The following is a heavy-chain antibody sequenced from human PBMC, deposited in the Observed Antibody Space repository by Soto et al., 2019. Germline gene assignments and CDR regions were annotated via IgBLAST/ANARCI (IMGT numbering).Heavy chain of an antibody. J-gene: IGHJ5*02. CDR1: GYTFTSYG. CDR3: ARAKTGTTSSWFYP. CDR2: INPSGGST. D-gene: IGHD1-7*01. V-gene: IGHV1-46*01. Sequence: ASVNVSCKASGYTFTSYGISWVRQAPGQGLEWMGIINPSGGSTSYAQKFQGRVTMTRDTSTSTVYMELSSLRSEDTAVYYCARAKTGTTSSWFYPWGQGTLLTVSS.